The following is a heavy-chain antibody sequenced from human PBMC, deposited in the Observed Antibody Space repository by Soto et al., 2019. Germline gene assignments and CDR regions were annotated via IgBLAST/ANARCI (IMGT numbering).Heavy chain of an antibody. V-gene: IGHV2-5*02. Sequence: QITLKESGPTLVKPTQTLTLTCTFSGFSLSTSGVGVGWIRQPPGKALEWLALIYWDDDKRYSPSLKSRLTIAKDTSKNQVVLSMTNMDPVDTATYYCAHREYSSSSTAFDIWGQGTMVTVSS. D-gene: IGHD6-6*01. CDR1: GFSLSTSGVG. CDR2: IYWDDDK. J-gene: IGHJ3*02. CDR3: AHREYSSSSTAFDI.